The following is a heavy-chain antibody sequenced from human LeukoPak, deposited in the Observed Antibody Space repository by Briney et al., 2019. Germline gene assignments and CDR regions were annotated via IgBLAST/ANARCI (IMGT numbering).Heavy chain of an antibody. J-gene: IGHJ4*02. CDR1: GFSLSASGMC. V-gene: IGHV2-70*11. CDR2: IDWDDYK. CDR3: ARTITTTVAIDY. D-gene: IGHD4-11*01. Sequence: SGPALVKPTQTLTLTCTFSGFSLSASGMCVTWIRQPPGKALEWLARIDWDDYKYYSASLKTRLTISKDTSKNQVVLTMTNMDPVDTATYYCARTITTTVAIDYWGQGILVTVSS.